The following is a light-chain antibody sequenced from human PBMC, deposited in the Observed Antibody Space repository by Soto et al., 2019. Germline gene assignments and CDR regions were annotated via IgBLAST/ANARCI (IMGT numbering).Light chain of an antibody. V-gene: IGKV3-20*01. Sequence: EIVLTQSPATLSLSPGERATLSCRASPSVTNFLAWYQQKPGQAPRLLIYGAFNRATGIPARFSGSGSGTDFTLSISRLEPEDFAVYYCQLYGTSPKPFGQGTKVDIK. CDR3: QLYGTSPKP. J-gene: IGKJ1*01. CDR1: PSVTNF. CDR2: GAF.